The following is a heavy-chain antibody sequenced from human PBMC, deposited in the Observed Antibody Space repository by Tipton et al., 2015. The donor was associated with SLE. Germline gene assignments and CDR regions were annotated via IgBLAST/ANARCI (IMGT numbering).Heavy chain of an antibody. CDR1: GGSISSHY. V-gene: IGHV4-59*04. D-gene: IGHD2-8*01. CDR2: VYYRGRT. J-gene: IGHJ5*02. Sequence: GLVKPSETLSLTCTVSGGSISSHYWSWIRQPPGRGLEWIATVYYRGRTFYNLSLQSRVTMSVDTSKNHFSLKLSSVTAADTAVYYCARHDTNYGRNWFDPWGQGTLVTVSS. CDR3: ARHDTNYGRNWFDP.